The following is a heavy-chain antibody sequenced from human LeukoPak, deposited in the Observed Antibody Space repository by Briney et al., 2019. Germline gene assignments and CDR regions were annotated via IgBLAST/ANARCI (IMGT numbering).Heavy chain of an antibody. D-gene: IGHD6-13*01. V-gene: IGHV4-4*07. CDR2: IYTSGST. CDR3: ARANRWQQLPPDDYYYYYGMDV. Sequence: SEALSLTCTVSGGSISSYYWSWIRQPAGKGLEWIGRIYTSGSTNYNPSLKSRVTMSVDTSKNQFSLKLSSVTVADTAVYYCARANRWQQLPPDDYYYYYGMDVWGQGTTVTVPS. J-gene: IGHJ6*02. CDR1: GGSISSYY.